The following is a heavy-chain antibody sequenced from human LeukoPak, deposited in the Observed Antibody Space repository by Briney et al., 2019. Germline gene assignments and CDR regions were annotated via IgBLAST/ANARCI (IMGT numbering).Heavy chain of an antibody. V-gene: IGHV3-23*01. J-gene: IGHJ4*02. D-gene: IGHD6-19*01. Sequence: GGSLRLSCAASGFTFSSYAMSWVRQAPGKGLEWVSAISGSGGSTYCADSVKGRFTISRDNSKNTLYLQMNSLRAEDTAVYYCAKDRLTVAGTFDYFDYWGQGTLVTVSS. CDR2: ISGSGGST. CDR3: AKDRLTVAGTFDYFDY. CDR1: GFTFSSYA.